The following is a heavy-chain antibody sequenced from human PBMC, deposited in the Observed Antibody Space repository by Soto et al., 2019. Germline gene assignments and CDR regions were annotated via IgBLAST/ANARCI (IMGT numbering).Heavy chain of an antibody. V-gene: IGHV3-23*04. Sequence: EVQLVESGGDLVQSGGSLRVSCAASGFTFSSHAMSWVRQAPGKGLEWVSSISGSGVTTDYADSVKGRFSITRDNSQKMLYPEKNSLRAGDTAVYYCAKEEREQQVVYDAFDMWGQGTMVTVSS. CDR1: GFTFSSHA. CDR3: AKEEREQQVVYDAFDM. J-gene: IGHJ3*02. D-gene: IGHD6-13*01. CDR2: ISGSGVTT.